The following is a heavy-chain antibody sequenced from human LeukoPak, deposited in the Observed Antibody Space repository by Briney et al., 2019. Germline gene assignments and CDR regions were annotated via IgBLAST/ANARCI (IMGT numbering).Heavy chain of an antibody. J-gene: IGHJ4*02. D-gene: IGHD3-16*02. V-gene: IGHV3-74*01. CDR1: GFTFSSYW. CDR2: INTDGSST. Sequence: PGGSLRLSCAASGFTFSSYWMHWVRQAPGKGLVWVSRINTDGSSTSYADSVKGRFTISRDNAKNTLYLQMNGLRAEDTAVYYCARVWGSYRFYFDYGGQGTLVTVSS. CDR3: ARVWGSYRFYFDY.